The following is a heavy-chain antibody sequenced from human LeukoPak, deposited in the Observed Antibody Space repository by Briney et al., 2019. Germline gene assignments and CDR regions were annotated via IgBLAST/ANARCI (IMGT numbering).Heavy chain of an antibody. CDR3: AGGHSSGYYPIDY. CDR2: ISSSGSTI. D-gene: IGHD3-22*01. J-gene: IGHJ4*02. CDR1: GLNFKFYA. Sequence: GGSLTLSCAVSGLNFKFYAMNWVRQAPGKGLEWVSYISSSGSTIYYADSVKGRFTISRDNAKNSLYLQMNSLRAEDTAVYYCAGGHSSGYYPIDYWGQGTLVTVSS. V-gene: IGHV3-48*01.